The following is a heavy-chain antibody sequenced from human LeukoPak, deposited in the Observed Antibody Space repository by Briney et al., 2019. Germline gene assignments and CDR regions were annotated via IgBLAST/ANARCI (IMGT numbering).Heavy chain of an antibody. V-gene: IGHV1-18*01. J-gene: IGHJ4*02. CDR3: ARDRKWGYSYGHFDY. CDR2: ISPNNGNS. Sequence: ASVKVSCKASGYTFTYYGISWVRQAPGQGLEWVGWISPNNGNSNYVQKFQGRVTMTTNASTKTAYMELRSVRSDDTAVYYCARDRKWGYSYGHFDYWGQGTLVTVSS. CDR1: GYTFTYYG. D-gene: IGHD5-18*01.